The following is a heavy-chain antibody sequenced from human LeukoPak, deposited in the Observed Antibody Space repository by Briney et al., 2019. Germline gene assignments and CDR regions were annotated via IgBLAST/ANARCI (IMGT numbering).Heavy chain of an antibody. D-gene: IGHD6-13*01. CDR3: ARESIAAAVWFDP. J-gene: IGHJ5*02. Sequence: PSETLSLTCAVYGVSFSGYYWSWIRQPPGKGLEWIGEINHSGSTNYNPSLKSRVTISVDTSKNQFSLKLSSVTAADTAVYYCARESIAAAVWFDPWGQGTLVTVSS. V-gene: IGHV4-34*01. CDR2: INHSGST. CDR1: GVSFSGYY.